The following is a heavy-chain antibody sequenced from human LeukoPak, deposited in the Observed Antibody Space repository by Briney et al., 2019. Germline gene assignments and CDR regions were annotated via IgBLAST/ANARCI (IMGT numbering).Heavy chain of an antibody. CDR2: IYYSGST. J-gene: IGHJ4*02. V-gene: IGHV4-59*01. CDR3: ARSKSDWTFIDY. CDR1: GGSISSYY. Sequence: SETLSLTCTVSGGSISSYYWSWIRQPPGKGLEWIGYIYYSGSTNYNPSLKSRVTISVDTSKNHFSLRLTSVTAADTAVYFCARSKSDWTFIDYWGQGTLVSVSS. D-gene: IGHD2-21*02.